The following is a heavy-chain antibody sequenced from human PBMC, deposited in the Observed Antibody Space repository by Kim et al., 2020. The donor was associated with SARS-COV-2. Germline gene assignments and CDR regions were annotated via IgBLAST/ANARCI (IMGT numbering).Heavy chain of an antibody. Sequence: GGSLRLSCAASGFSFSNAWMSWVRQAPGNGLEWVGRMKRKIDGGTTEYAAPVQGSFTISRDDSTNTLYLQMNSLNTEETAMYYCTTDLTTSSGGSWFNYWGQGTLVTVSS. V-gene: IGHV3-15*01. D-gene: IGHD2-15*01. CDR2: MKRKIDGGTT. CDR1: GFSFSNAW. J-gene: IGHJ4*02. CDR3: TTDLTTSSGGSWFNY.